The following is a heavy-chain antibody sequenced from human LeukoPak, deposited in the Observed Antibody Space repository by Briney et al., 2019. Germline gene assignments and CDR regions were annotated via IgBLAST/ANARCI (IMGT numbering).Heavy chain of an antibody. J-gene: IGHJ4*02. CDR1: GGSISSYY. CDR3: AREAPICSGGTCYDY. D-gene: IGHD2-15*01. V-gene: IGHV4-59*01. Sequence: PSETLSLTCTVSGGSISSYYWSWIRQPPGKALEWIGYIHYSGSTNYNPSLKSRVIISVDTSKNQFSLKLSSVTAADTAVYYCAREAPICSGGTCYDYWGQGTLVTVSS. CDR2: IHYSGST.